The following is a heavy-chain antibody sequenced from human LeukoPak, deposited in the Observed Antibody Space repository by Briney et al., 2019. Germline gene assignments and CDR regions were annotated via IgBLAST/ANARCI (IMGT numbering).Heavy chain of an antibody. CDR3: VGGPDDRKLGY. D-gene: IGHD3-22*01. CDR2: VHFSGTT. J-gene: IGHJ4*02. CDR1: GFSISDNY. V-gene: IGHV3-66*01. Sequence: GGSLRLSCEVSGFSISDNYINWVRQAPGKGPEWVSLVHFSGTTFYADSVKGGFTMSRDNSKNTGYLQMNSLRAEDTAVYYCVGGPDDRKLGYWGQGTLVTVSS.